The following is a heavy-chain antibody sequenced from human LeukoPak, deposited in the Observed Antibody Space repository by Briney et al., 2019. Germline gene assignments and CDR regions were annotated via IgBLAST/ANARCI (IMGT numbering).Heavy chain of an antibody. V-gene: IGHV5-51*01. J-gene: IGHJ4*02. CDR1: GYSFTTYW. D-gene: IGHD4-23*01. CDR3: ARRSYGGKDFDY. CDR2: IYPDDSDT. Sequence: GESLKISCETSGYSFTTYWIGWVRQRPGTGLEWVGAIYPDDSDTRYSPSFQGQVAISADKSISTAYLQWSSLKASDTAMYYCARRSYGGKDFDYWGQGTLVTVSS.